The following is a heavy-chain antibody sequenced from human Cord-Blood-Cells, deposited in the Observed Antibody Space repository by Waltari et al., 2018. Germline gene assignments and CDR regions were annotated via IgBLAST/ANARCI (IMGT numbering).Heavy chain of an antibody. CDR1: GFTFSSYA. D-gene: IGHD2-8*02. CDR2: ISYDGSNK. Sequence: QVQLVESGGGVVQPGRSLRLSCAAAGFTFSSYAMPWVRQAPGKGLEWVAVISYDGSNKYYADSVKGRFTISRDNSKNTLYLQMNSLRAEDTAVYYCARDVCTGGVCYDYWGQGTLVTVSS. V-gene: IGHV3-30-3*01. J-gene: IGHJ4*02. CDR3: ARDVCTGGVCYDY.